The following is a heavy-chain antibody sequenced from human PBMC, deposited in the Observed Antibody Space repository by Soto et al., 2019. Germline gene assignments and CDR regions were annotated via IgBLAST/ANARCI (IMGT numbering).Heavy chain of an antibody. CDR3: ARGEAYSNYQAR. D-gene: IGHD4-4*01. V-gene: IGHV4-34*01. Sequence: SETLSLTCTVSGGSITNYYWSGIRQAPGKGLEWIGEINDSRTTNYNPSLKSRVTISVDTSKNQFSLRLNSVTAADTAVYYCARGEAYSNYQARWGQGILVTVSS. CDR1: GGSITNYY. J-gene: IGHJ4*02. CDR2: INDSRTT.